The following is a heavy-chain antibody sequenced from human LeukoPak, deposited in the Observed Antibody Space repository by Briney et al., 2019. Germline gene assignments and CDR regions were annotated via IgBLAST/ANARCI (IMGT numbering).Heavy chain of an antibody. V-gene: IGHV4-61*01. CDR2: IYYSGST. J-gene: IGHJ4*02. CDR1: GGSVSSGSYY. Sequence: SETLSLTCTVSGGSVSSGSYYWSWIRQPPGKGLEWIGYIYYSGSTYYNPSLKSRVTISVDTSKNQFSLKLSSVTAADTAVYYCARDPAGGSYQFDYWGQGTLVTVSS. D-gene: IGHD1-26*01. CDR3: ARDPAGGSYQFDY.